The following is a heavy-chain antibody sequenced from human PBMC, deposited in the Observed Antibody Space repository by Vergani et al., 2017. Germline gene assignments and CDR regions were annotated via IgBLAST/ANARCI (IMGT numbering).Heavy chain of an antibody. Sequence: QVQLQESGPGLVKPSQTLSLTCTVSGGSISSGGYYWSWIRQHPGKGLEWIGYIYYSGSTYYNPSLKSRVTISVDTSKSQFSLKLSSVTAADTAVYYCARALRRGYGDYVDYWGQGTLVTVSS. D-gene: IGHD4-17*01. V-gene: IGHV4-31*03. CDR1: GGSISSGGYY. CDR3: ARALRRGYGDYVDY. J-gene: IGHJ4*02. CDR2: IYYSGST.